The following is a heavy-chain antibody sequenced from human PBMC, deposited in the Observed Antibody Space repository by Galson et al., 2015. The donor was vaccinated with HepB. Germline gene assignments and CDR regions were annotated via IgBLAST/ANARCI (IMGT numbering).Heavy chain of an antibody. CDR1: GGSISNGSYY. V-gene: IGHV4-61*02. CDR3: ARDLYSGHCSGGSCYPSDAFDI. Sequence: TLSLTCTVSGGSISNGSYYWSWIRQPAGKGLEWIGRIYTSGSTNYNPSLKSRVTISVDTSKNQFSLKLSSVTAADTAVYYCARDLYSGHCSGGSCYPSDAFDIWGQGTMVTVSS. D-gene: IGHD2-15*01. J-gene: IGHJ3*02. CDR2: IYTSGST.